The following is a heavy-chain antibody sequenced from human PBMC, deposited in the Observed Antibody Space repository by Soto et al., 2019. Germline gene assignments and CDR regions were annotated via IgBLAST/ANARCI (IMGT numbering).Heavy chain of an antibody. CDR1: GGSISSSNW. CDR2: IYHSGST. CDR3: AIRTTVTTRLGY. V-gene: IGHV4-4*02. Sequence: QVQLRESGPGLVKPSGTLSLTCAVSGGSISSSNWWSGVRQPPGKGLEWIGEIYHSGSTNYNPSLKRRVPISVDKSTNQFSLKLSSVTAADTAVYYCAIRTTVTTRLGYWGQGTLVTVSS. D-gene: IGHD4-17*01. J-gene: IGHJ4*02.